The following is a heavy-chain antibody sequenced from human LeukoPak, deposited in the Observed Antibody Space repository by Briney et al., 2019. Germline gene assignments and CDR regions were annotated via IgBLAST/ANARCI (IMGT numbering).Heavy chain of an antibody. CDR1: GYSFTSYW. V-gene: IGHV5-51*01. CDR2: IYPGDSDT. D-gene: IGHD3-9*01. CDR3: ARAYYDILTGYLGVNAFDI. J-gene: IGHJ3*02. Sequence: GESLKISCKGSGYSFTSYWIGWVRQMPGKGLEWMGIIYPGDSDTRYSPSFQGQVTISADKSISTAYLLWSSLKASDTAMYYCARAYYDILTGYLGVNAFDIWGQGTMVTVSS.